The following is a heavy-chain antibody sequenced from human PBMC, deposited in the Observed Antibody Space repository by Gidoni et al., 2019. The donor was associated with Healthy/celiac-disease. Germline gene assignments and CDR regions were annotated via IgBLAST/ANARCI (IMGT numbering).Heavy chain of an antibody. V-gene: IGHV3-23*01. J-gene: IGHJ4*02. D-gene: IGHD6-19*01. CDR1: GFPFNSYA. Sequence: EVQLFDSGGGLVQPGRSLRLSCAASGFPFNSYAMSWVRQAPGKGLEWVSAISGSGGSTYYADSVKGRFTISRDNSKNTLYLQMNSLRAEDTAVYYCAKYPSGWYYFDYWGQGTLVTVSS. CDR3: AKYPSGWYYFDY. CDR2: ISGSGGST.